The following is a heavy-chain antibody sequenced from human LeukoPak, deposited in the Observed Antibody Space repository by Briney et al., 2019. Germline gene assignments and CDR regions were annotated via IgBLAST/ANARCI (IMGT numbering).Heavy chain of an antibody. J-gene: IGHJ4*02. V-gene: IGHV1-18*01. Sequence: GASVTVSCTASGYTFTSYGISWVRQAPGQGLEWMGWISAYNGNANYAQKLQGRVTMTTDTSTSTAYMELRSLRSDDTAVYYCARSLGEYYFDYWGQGTLVTVSS. CDR1: GYTFTSYG. CDR2: ISAYNGNA. CDR3: ARSLGEYYFDY.